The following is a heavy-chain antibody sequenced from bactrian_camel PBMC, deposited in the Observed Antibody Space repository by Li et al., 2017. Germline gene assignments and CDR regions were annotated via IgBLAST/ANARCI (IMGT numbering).Heavy chain of an antibody. D-gene: IGHD5*01. Sequence: VQLVESGGCSVQAGGSLRLSCAASGYIRARNCMLWFRRAPGGKRVGVASIYPSRGTTFYDDSVKGRFTASLNAVTNTLYLQMNGLRPEDTAMYYCAARYGGAEYGAGRWLEPYEYNYWGQGTQV. CDR1: GYIRARNC. V-gene: IGHV3-2*01. CDR3: AARYGGAEYGAGRWLEPYEYNY. J-gene: IGHJ4*01. CDR2: IYPSRGTT.